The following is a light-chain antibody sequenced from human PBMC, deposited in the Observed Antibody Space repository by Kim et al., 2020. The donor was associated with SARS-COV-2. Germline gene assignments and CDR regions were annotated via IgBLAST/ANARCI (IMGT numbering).Light chain of an antibody. V-gene: IGLV3-19*01. CDR3: NSRDSSGNLWV. CDR2: GKN. J-gene: IGLJ3*02. CDR1: SLRSYY. Sequence: SSELTQDSAVSVALGQTVRITCQGDSLRSYYASWYQQKPGQAPVLVLYGKNNRPSGIPDRFSGSSSGNTASLTITGAQAEDEADYYCNSRDSSGNLWVFGGGTKLTVL.